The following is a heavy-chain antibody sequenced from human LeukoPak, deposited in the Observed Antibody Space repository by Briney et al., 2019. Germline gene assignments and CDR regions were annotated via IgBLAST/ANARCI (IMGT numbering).Heavy chain of an antibody. V-gene: IGHV3-7*01. J-gene: IGHJ4*02. D-gene: IGHD3-10*01. CDR2: IKQDGSEK. Sequence: GGSLRLSCAASGFTFSSYWMSWVRQAPGKGLEWVANIKQDGSEKYYVDSVKGRFTISRDNAKNSLYLQMNSLRAEDTAVYYCARDRTYYYGSGSYYIGGAFDYWGQGTLVTVSS. CDR1: GFTFSSYW. CDR3: ARDRTYYYGSGSYYIGGAFDY.